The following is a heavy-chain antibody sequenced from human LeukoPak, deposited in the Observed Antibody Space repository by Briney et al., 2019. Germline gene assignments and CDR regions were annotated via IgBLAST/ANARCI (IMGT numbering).Heavy chain of an antibody. CDR3: AKDLNYFDWLFDY. CDR1: GFTFSSYA. Sequence: GGSLRLSCAASGFTFSSYAMSWVRQAPGKGLEWVSAISGSGGSTYYADSVKGRFTISRDNSKNTPYLQMNSLRAEDTAVYYCAKDLNYFDWLFDYWGQGTLVTVSS. J-gene: IGHJ4*02. V-gene: IGHV3-23*01. CDR2: ISGSGGST. D-gene: IGHD3-9*01.